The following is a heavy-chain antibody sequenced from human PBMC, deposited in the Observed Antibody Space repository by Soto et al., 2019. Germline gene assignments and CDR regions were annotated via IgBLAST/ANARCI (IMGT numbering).Heavy chain of an antibody. CDR1: GGTFSSYT. J-gene: IGHJ4*02. V-gene: IGHV1-69*02. CDR2: IIPILGIA. D-gene: IGHD5-18*01. CDR3: AGDVDMAMPR. Sequence: QVQLVQSGAEVKKPGSSVKVSCKASGGTFSSYTISWVRQAPGQGLEWMGRIIPILGIANYAQKFQGRVTLTVDKSTSRAYMELSSLRSEDTAVSYCAGDVDMAMPRWGQGTLVNVSS.